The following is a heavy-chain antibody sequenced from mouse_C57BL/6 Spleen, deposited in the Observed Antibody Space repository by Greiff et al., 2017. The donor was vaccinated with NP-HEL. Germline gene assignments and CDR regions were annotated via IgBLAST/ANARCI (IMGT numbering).Heavy chain of an antibody. J-gene: IGHJ4*01. V-gene: IGHV1-64*01. CDR1: GYTFTSYW. D-gene: IGHD2-3*01. CDR3: ARDGGYAMDY. Sequence: QVQLQQPGAELVKPGASVKLSCKASGYTFTSYWMHWVKQRPGQSLEWIGMIHPNSGSTNYNEKFKSKATLTVDKSSSTAYMQLSSLTSEDSAVYYCARDGGYAMDYWGQGTSVTVSS. CDR2: IHPNSGST.